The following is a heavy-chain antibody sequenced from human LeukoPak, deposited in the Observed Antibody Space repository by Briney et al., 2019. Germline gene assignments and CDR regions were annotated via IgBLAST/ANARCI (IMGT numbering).Heavy chain of an antibody. D-gene: IGHD2-15*01. CDR1: GFSFSSYG. V-gene: IGHV3-33*06. CDR3: AKPTRGSGGSFLIDY. CDR2: IWNDGSSK. J-gene: IGHJ4*02. Sequence: GRSLRLSCAASGFSFSSYGMHWVRQSPGKGLEWVAVIWNDGSSKYYVDSVKGRFTISRDNSKNTLCLQMDSLRGDDTAVYYCAKPTRGSGGSFLIDYWGQGTLVTVSS.